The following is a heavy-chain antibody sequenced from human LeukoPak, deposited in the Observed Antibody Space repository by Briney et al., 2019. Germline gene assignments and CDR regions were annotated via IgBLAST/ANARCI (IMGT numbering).Heavy chain of an antibody. CDR1: GGSFSGYY. CDR3: AREDGYSQADY. Sequence: SETLSLTCAVYGGSFSGYYWSWIRQPPGKGLEWIGEINHSGSTNYNPSLKSRVTISLDTSKNQFSLILSSVTAADTAVYYCAREDGYSQADYWGQGTLVTVSS. CDR2: INHSGST. J-gene: IGHJ4*02. D-gene: IGHD5-24*01. V-gene: IGHV4-34*01.